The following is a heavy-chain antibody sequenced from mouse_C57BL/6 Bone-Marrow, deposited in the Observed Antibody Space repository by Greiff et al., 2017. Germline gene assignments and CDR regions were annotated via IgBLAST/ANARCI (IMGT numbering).Heavy chain of an antibody. V-gene: IGHV1-54*01. D-gene: IGHD3-3*01. CDR1: GYAFTNYL. CDR2: INPGSGGT. Sequence: VQLQQSGAELVRPGTSVKVSCKASGYAFTNYLIEWVKQRPGQGLEWIGVINPGSGGTNYNEKFKGKATMTADTSSSTAYMQLSSLTTEDSAVDSCASSRTRDSWFAYWGQGTLVTVSA. CDR3: ASSRTRDSWFAY. J-gene: IGHJ3*01.